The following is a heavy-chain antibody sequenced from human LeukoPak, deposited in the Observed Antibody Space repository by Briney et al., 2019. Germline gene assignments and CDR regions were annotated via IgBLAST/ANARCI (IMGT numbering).Heavy chain of an antibody. J-gene: IGHJ6*02. Sequence: PSQTLSLTCAVSGGSISSGGYSWSWIRQPPGKGLEWIGYIYHSGSTYYNPSLKSRVTISVDRSKNQFSLKLSSVTAADTAVYYCARTYSSGWYYYYYGMDVWGQGTTVTVSS. CDR2: IYHSGST. D-gene: IGHD6-19*01. CDR1: GGSISSGGYS. V-gene: IGHV4-30-2*02. CDR3: ARTYSSGWYYYYYGMDV.